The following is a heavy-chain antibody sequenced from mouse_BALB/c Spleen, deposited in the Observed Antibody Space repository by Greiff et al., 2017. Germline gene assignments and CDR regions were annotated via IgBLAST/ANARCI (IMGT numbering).Heavy chain of an antibody. CDR2: IRLKSNNYAT. CDR1: GFTFTNYW. J-gene: IGHJ3*01. Sequence: DVHLVESGGGLVQPGGSMKLSCVASGFTFTNYWMNWVRQSPEKGLEWVAEIRLKSNNYATHYAESVKGRFTISRDDSKSSVYLQMNNLRAEDTGIYYCTLTTATWFPYWGQGTLVTVSA. D-gene: IGHD1-2*01. CDR3: TLTTATWFPY. V-gene: IGHV6-6*02.